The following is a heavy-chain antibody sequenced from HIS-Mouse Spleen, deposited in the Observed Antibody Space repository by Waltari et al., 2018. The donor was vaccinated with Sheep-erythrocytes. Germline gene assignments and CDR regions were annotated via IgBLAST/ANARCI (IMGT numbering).Heavy chain of an antibody. D-gene: IGHD1-26*01. V-gene: IGHV1-69*04. J-gene: IGHJ4*02. CDR3: AQTGATTPHFDY. Sequence: QVQLVQSGAEVKKPGSSVKVSCKASGGTFSSYAISWVRQAPGQGLEWMGRIIPILVIANYAQKFQGSVTITADKSTSTAYMGLSSLRSEDTAVYYCAQTGATTPHFDYWGQGTLVTVSS. CDR2: IIPILVIA. CDR1: GGTFSSYA.